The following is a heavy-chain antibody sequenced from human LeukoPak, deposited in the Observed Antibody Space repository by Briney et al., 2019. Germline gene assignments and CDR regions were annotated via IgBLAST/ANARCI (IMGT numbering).Heavy chain of an antibody. D-gene: IGHD6-19*01. CDR3: AKGPLTEVAGTTWDY. Sequence: GGSLRLSCAASGFTFSSYSMNWVRQAPGKGLEWVSSISSSSSYIYYADSVKGRFTISRDNSKNTLYLQMNSLRADDTAVYYCAKGPLTEVAGTTWDYWGQGTPVTVSS. CDR1: GFTFSSYS. J-gene: IGHJ4*02. CDR2: ISSSSSYI. V-gene: IGHV3-21*04.